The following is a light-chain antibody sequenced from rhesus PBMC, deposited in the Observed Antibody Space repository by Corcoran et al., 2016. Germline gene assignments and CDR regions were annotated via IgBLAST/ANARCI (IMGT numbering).Light chain of an antibody. Sequence: ETVVTQSPATLSLSPGERATLSCRASQSIGNYLAWYQQKPGQAPRLLIYGASSRATGIPDRFSGSGSGTDFTLTISSLEPEDVGVYYCQQSSNLSPYSFGQGTKVEIK. CDR3: QQSSNLSPYS. J-gene: IGKJ2*01. V-gene: IGKV3-24*04. CDR1: QSIGNY. CDR2: GAS.